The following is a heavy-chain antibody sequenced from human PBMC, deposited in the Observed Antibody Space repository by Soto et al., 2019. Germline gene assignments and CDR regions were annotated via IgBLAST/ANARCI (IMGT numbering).Heavy chain of an antibody. V-gene: IGHV3-23*01. J-gene: IGHJ4*02. CDR1: GFPFSHYA. D-gene: IGHD6-19*01. CDR2: ISGSGDSA. Sequence: GGSLRLSCTASGFPFSHYAMNWVRRGPGTRLEWVADISGSGDSARYADSVRGRFTISRDNSRDTLYLQMNSLRVDDTAVYYCGKERRGSGWSVCNFWGQGALVTVS. CDR3: GKERRGSGWSVCNF.